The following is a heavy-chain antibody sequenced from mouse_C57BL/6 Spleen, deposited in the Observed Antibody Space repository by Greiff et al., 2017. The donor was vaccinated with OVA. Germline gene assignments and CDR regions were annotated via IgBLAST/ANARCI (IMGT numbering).Heavy chain of an antibody. CDR1: GYTFTSYW. CDR2: LHPNSGSP. Sequence: QVQLQQPGAELVKPGASVKLSCKASGYTFTSYWMHWVKQRPGQGLEWIGMLHPNSGSPNYNEKFKSKATLTVDKSSSTAYMQLSSLTSEDSAVYYCARLDYEYDGERRGAWFAYWGQGTLVTVSA. V-gene: IGHV1-64*01. CDR3: ARLDYEYDGERRGAWFAY. J-gene: IGHJ3*01. D-gene: IGHD2-4*01.